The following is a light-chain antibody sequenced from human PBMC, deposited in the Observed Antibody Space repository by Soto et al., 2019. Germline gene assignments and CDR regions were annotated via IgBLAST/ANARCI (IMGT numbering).Light chain of an antibody. CDR3: KFYSKRRTWV. J-gene: IGLJ3*02. V-gene: IGLV2-18*01. CDR2: QVS. CDR1: SSDVGSYNR. Sequence: QSVLTQPPSVSGSPGQSVTISCTGTSSDVGSYNRVSWYQQPPGTAPKLMICQVSNRPSGVPDRFSGSKSGNTASPTISGLPGEEQAGYFFKFYSKRRTWVFGGGTKLTVL.